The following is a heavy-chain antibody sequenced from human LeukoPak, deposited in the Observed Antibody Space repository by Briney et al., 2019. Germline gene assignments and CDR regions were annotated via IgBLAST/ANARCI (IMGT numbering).Heavy chain of an antibody. CDR1: GGSISSGGYS. Sequence: RPSETLSLTCAVSGGSISSGGYSWSWIRQPPGKGLEWIGNIYYSGSTYYNPSLKSRVTIPVDTSKNQFSLKLSSVTAADTAVYYCASSNSRRVFDIWGQGTMVTVSS. CDR2: IYYSGST. J-gene: IGHJ3*02. CDR3: ASSNSRRVFDI. V-gene: IGHV4-30-4*07. D-gene: IGHD4-23*01.